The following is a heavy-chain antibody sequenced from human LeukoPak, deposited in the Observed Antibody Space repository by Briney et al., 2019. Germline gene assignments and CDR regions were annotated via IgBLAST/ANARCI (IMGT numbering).Heavy chain of an antibody. CDR1: GYSFTSYW. V-gene: IGHV5-51*01. Sequence: GESLKISCKGSGYSFTSYWIGWVRQMPGKGLEWMGIIYPGDSDTRYSPSFQGQVTISADKSISTAYLQWSSLKASDTAMYYCATRIYGGYCSGGSCYSHLDYWGQGTLVTVSS. CDR2: IYPGDSDT. CDR3: ATRIYGGYCSGGSCYSHLDY. D-gene: IGHD2-15*01. J-gene: IGHJ4*02.